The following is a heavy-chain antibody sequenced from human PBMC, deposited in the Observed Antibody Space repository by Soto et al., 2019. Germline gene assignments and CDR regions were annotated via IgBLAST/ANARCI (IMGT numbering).Heavy chain of an antibody. V-gene: IGHV4-61*01. CDR3: ARDASPTANFLDY. D-gene: IGHD1-1*01. CDR1: GGSVSSGSYY. Sequence: SETLSLTCTVSGGSVSSGSYYWSWIRQPPGKGLEWIGYIYYSGSTNYNPSLKSRVTISVDTSKNQFSLKLSSVTAADTAVYYCARDASPTANFLDYWGQGTLVTVSS. CDR2: IYYSGST. J-gene: IGHJ4*02.